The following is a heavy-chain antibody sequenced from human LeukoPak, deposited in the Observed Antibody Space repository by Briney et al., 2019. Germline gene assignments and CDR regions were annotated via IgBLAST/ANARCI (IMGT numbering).Heavy chain of an antibody. J-gene: IGHJ6*02. CDR2: IYYSGST. Sequence: SETLSLTCTVSGGSISSYYWSWIRQPPGKGLEWIGYIYYSGSTNYNPSLKSRVTISVDTSKNQFSLKLSSVTAADTAVYYCARDIGDYRGYYYYYYGMDVWGQGTTVTVSS. V-gene: IGHV4-59*01. CDR1: GGSISSYY. D-gene: IGHD3-16*01. CDR3: ARDIGDYRGYYYYYYGMDV.